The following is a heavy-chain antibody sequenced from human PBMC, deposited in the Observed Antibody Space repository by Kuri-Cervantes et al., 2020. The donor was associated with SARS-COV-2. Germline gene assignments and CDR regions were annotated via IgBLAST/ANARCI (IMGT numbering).Heavy chain of an antibody. V-gene: IGHV3-30-3*01. J-gene: IGHJ4*02. Sequence: GESLKISCAASGFTFSSYWMHWVRQAPGKGLEWVAVISYDGSNKYYADSVKGRFTISRDNSKNTLYLQMNSLRAEDTAVYYCARAPQYSSSSYWGQGTLVTVSS. D-gene: IGHD6-6*01. CDR2: ISYDGSNK. CDR3: ARAPQYSSSSY. CDR1: GFTFSSYW.